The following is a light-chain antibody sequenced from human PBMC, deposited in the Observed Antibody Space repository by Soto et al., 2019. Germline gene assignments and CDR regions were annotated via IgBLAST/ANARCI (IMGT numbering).Light chain of an antibody. CDR1: SGDVGAYDR. V-gene: IGLV2-14*01. J-gene: IGLJ3*02. CDR2: EVR. Sequence: QSVLTQPRSVSGSPGQSVTISCTGTSGDVGAYDRVSWYQHHPTKAPKLIISEVRNRPSGISYRFTGSKSGNTASLTISGLQTEDEADYYCSSYTTTSTLVFGGGTKLTVL. CDR3: SSYTTTSTLV.